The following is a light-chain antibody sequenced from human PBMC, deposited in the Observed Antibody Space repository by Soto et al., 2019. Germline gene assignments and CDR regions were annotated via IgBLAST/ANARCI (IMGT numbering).Light chain of an antibody. CDR3: QQYDNLPRT. J-gene: IGKJ1*01. CDR2: GAS. Sequence: DIILTQSPATLSVSQGDRATLSCRASQSISSNLSWYQQNPGQIPRLLVYGASSSATGIPSRFSGSGSGSEFTLTITSLQSEDFATYYCQQYDNLPRTFGQGTKVDIK. V-gene: IGKV3-15*01. CDR1: QSISSN.